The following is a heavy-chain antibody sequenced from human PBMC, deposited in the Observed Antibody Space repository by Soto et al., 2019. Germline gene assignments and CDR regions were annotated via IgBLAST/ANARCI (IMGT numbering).Heavy chain of an antibody. CDR3: ARLAIVLVPAATNYYYGMDV. Sequence: ASVKVSCKASGYTFTSYDINWVRQATGQGLEWLGWMNPNSGNTGYAQKFQGRVTMTRNTSISTAYMELSSLRSEDTAVYYCARLAIVLVPAATNYYYGMDVWGQGTTVTVSS. CDR2: MNPNSGNT. D-gene: IGHD2-2*01. V-gene: IGHV1-8*01. J-gene: IGHJ6*02. CDR1: GYTFTSYD.